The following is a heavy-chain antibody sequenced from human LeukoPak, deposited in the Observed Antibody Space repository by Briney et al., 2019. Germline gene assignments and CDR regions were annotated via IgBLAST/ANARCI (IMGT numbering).Heavy chain of an antibody. J-gene: IGHJ4*02. CDR3: AREELRLGDY. D-gene: IGHD1-7*01. CDR2: TYYRSKWYN. V-gene: IGHV6-1*01. CDR1: GGIVSSSSAA. Sequence: QTLSLTCVISGGIVSSSSAAWNWIRQPPSRGLEWLGRTYYRSKWYNEYALSVQGRITINADTSKNQFSLQLNSVTPEDTAVYYCAREELRLGDYWGQGILVTVSS.